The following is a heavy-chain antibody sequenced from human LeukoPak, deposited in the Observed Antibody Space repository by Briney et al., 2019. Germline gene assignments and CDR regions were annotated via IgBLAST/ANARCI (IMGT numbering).Heavy chain of an antibody. CDR2: IIPIFGTA. V-gene: IGHV1-69*05. CDR3: ARGSGYSGRNDY. J-gene: IGHJ4*02. D-gene: IGHD5-12*01. Sequence: SVKVSCKASGGTFSSYAISWVRQAPGQGLEWMGGIIPIFGTANYAQEFQGRVTITTDESTSTAYMELSSPRSEDTAVYYCARGSGYSGRNDYWGQGTLVTVSS. CDR1: GGTFSSYA.